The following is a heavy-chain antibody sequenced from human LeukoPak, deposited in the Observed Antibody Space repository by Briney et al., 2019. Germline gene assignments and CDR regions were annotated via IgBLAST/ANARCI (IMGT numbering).Heavy chain of an antibody. V-gene: IGHV4-34*01. CDR2: INHSGST. CDR3: ARGQAVTSFDY. J-gene: IGHJ4*02. CDR1: GGSYSGYY. D-gene: IGHD4-17*01. Sequence: SETLSLTCAVYGGSYSGYYWSWTRQPPGKGLEWIGEINHSGSTNYNPSLKSRVTISVDTSKNQFSLKLSSVTAADTAVYYCARGQAVTSFDYWGQGTLVTVSS.